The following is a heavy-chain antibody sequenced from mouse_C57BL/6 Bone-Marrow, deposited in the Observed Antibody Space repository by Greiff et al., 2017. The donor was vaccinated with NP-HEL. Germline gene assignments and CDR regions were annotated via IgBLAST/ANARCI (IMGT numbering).Heavy chain of an antibody. Sequence: VQLKESGPVLVKPGPSVKISCKASGFTFTDYYMHWVQQSPGKSLEWIGLVYPYSGGTSYNQKFKGQATLTVDTSSSTAYMELNSLTSEDTAVYYCASTLYGAYPWDFDDWGTGTTVTVSS. CDR2: VYPYSGGT. V-gene: IGHV1-36*01. J-gene: IGHJ1*03. CDR3: ASTLYGAYPWDFDD. CDR1: GFTFTDYY. D-gene: IGHD2-3*01.